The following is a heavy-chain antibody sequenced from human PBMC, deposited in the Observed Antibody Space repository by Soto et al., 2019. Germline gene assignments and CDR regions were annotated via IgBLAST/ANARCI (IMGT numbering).Heavy chain of an antibody. V-gene: IGHV5-51*01. CDR2: IYPGDSDS. Sequence: GESLKISCKGSGYSFTNYWIGWVRQMPGKGLEWMGIIYPGDSDSRYSPSFQGHVTISADKSISTAYLQWSSLKASDTAMYYWAGDTNDEYDALDVWGQGTTVTVAS. J-gene: IGHJ6*02. CDR3: AGDTNDEYDALDV. D-gene: IGHD1-1*01. CDR1: GYSFTNYW.